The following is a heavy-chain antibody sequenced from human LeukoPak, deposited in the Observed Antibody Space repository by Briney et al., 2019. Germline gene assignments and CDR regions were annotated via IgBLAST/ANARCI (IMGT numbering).Heavy chain of an antibody. V-gene: IGHV3-72*01. D-gene: IGHD6-19*01. CDR3: ALTIAVAGQIDY. Sequence: GGSLRLSCAASGFIFSDHYMDWVRQAPGKGLEWVGRTRNKANSYTTEYAASVKGGFTIWRDDSKNSLYLQMNSLKTEDTAVYYCALTIAVAGQIDYWGQGTLVTVSS. CDR1: GFIFSDHY. J-gene: IGHJ4*02. CDR2: TRNKANSYTT.